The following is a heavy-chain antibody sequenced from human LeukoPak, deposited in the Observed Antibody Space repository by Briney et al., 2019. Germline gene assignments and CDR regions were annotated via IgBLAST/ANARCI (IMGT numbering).Heavy chain of an antibody. CDR3: ARVGYSSSWDRYYFDY. J-gene: IGHJ4*02. V-gene: IGHV3-33*01. CDR1: GFTFSSYG. CDR2: IWYDGSNK. Sequence: PGGSLRLSCAASGFTFSSYGMHWVRQAPGMGLEWVAVIWYDGSNKYYADSVKGRFTISRDNSKNTLYLQMNSLRAEDTAVYYCARVGYSSSWDRYYFDYWGQGTLVTVSS. D-gene: IGHD6-13*01.